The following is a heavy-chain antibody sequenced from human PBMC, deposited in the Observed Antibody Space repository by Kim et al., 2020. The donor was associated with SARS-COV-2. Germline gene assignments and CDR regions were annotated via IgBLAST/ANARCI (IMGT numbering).Heavy chain of an antibody. CDR3: AREERITMIVVVITSAFEI. D-gene: IGHD3-22*01. V-gene: IGHV3-48*03. CDR1: GFTFSSYE. CDR2: ISSSGSTI. Sequence: GGSLRLSCAASGFTFSSYEMNWVRQAPGKGLEWVSYISSSGSTIFYADSVKGRFTISRDNAKNSLYLQMNSLRAEDTAVYYCAREERITMIVVVITSAFEIWGQGTRVTVSS. J-gene: IGHJ3*02.